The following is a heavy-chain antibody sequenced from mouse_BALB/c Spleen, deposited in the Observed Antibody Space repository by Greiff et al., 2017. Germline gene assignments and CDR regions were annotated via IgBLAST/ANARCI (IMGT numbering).Heavy chain of an antibody. V-gene: IGHV1-14*01. CDR3: AREGFYYGSSSPYAMDY. D-gene: IGHD1-1*01. CDR2: INPYNDGT. Sequence: EVQLVESGPELVKPGASVKMSCKASGYTFTSYVMHWVKQKPGQGLEWIGYINPYNDGTKYNEKFKGKATLTSDKSSSTAYMELSSLTSEDSAVYYCAREGFYYGSSSPYAMDYWGQGTSVTVSS. J-gene: IGHJ4*01. CDR1: GYTFTSYV.